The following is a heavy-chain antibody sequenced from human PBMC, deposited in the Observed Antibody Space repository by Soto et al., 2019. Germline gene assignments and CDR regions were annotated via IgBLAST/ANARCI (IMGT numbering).Heavy chain of an antibody. J-gene: IGHJ3*02. CDR3: ARSATYYYDSSGYYYYDAFDI. CDR2: ITPFNGNT. Sequence: SVKVSCKASGYTFTYRYLHWVRQAPGQALEWMGWITPFNGNTNYAQKFQDRVTITRDRSMSTAYMELSSLRSEDTAMYYCARSATYYYDSSGYYYYDAFDIWGQGTMVTVSS. CDR1: GYTFTYRY. D-gene: IGHD3-22*01. V-gene: IGHV1-45*02.